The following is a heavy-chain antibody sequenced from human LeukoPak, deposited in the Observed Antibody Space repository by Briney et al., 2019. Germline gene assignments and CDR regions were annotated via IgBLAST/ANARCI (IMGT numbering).Heavy chain of an antibody. CDR1: GFTFSSYS. J-gene: IGHJ5*02. V-gene: IGHV3-21*01. Sequence: GGSLRLSCAASGFTFSSYSMNWVRQAPGKGLEWVSSISSSSSYIYYADSVKGRFTISRDNAKNSLYLQINSLRAEDTAVYYCARGATYYDFWSGYRLYNWFDPWGQGTLVTVSS. CDR2: ISSSSSYI. D-gene: IGHD3-3*01. CDR3: ARGATYYDFWSGYRLYNWFDP.